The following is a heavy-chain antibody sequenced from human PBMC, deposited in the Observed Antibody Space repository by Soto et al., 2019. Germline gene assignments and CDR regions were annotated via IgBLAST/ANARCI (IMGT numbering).Heavy chain of an antibody. J-gene: IGHJ6*02. CDR1: GGSISSYY. CDR3: ARVEWYNWNYIYGMDV. Sequence: SETLSLTCTVSGGSISSYYWSWIRQPPGKGLEWIGYIYHSGSTNYNPSLKSRVTISVDTSKNQFSLKLSSVTAADTAVYYCARVEWYNWNYIYGMDVWGQGTTVTVSS. CDR2: IYHSGST. V-gene: IGHV4-59*12. D-gene: IGHD1-20*01.